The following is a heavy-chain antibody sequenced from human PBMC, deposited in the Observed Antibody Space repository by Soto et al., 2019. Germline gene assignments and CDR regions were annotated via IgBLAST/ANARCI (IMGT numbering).Heavy chain of an antibody. V-gene: IGHV1-8*01. CDR1: GYSFTNND. J-gene: IGHJ5*02. CDR3: ARMETFGSLNWFDP. D-gene: IGHD3-16*01. CDR2: MNPGSGDT. Sequence: ASVKVSCKASGYSFTNNDVSWVRQATGQGLEWMGWMNPGSGDTGYAQKFQGRVTMTRDISIATAYMELSSLRSDDTAIYYCARMETFGSLNWFDPWGQGTQVTVSS.